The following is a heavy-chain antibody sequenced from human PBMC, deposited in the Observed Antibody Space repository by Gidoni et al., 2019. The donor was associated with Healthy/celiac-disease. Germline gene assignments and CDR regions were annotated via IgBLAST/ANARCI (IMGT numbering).Heavy chain of an antibody. D-gene: IGHD3-9*01. CDR2: ISAYNGNT. J-gene: IGHJ2*01. CDR3: ARVPDHGAYDILTGYFITVWVFDL. CDR1: GYTFTSYN. V-gene: IGHV1-18*01. Sequence: QVQLVQSGAEVKKPGASVKVSCKASGYTFTSYNISWVRQAPGQGLEWMGWISAYNGNTNYAQKLQGRVTMTTDTSTSTAYMELRSLRSDDTAVYYCARVPDHGAYDILTGYFITVWVFDLWGRGTLVTVSS.